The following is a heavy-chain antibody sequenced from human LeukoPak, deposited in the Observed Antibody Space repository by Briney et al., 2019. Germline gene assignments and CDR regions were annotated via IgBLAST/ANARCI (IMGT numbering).Heavy chain of an antibody. CDR2: ISYDGSNK. J-gene: IGHJ6*02. CDR1: GFTFNSYG. V-gene: IGHV3-30*18. CDR3: AKPPRTTDYYYYYGMDV. Sequence: TGGSLRLSCAASGFTFNSYGMHWVRQAPGKGLEWVAVISYDGSNKYYADSVKGRFTISRDNSKNTLYLQMNSLRAEDTAVYYCAKPPRTTDYYYYYGMDVWGQGTTVTVSS. D-gene: IGHD1-14*01.